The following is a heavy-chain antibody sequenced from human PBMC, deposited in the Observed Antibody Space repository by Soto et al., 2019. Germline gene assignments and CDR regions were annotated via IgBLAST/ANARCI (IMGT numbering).Heavy chain of an antibody. J-gene: IGHJ6*02. CDR2: IWYDGSNK. CDR1: GISFRSSG. CDR3: ARDRRGYSYGPNREYYYGMDV. Sequence: QVQLVESGGGVVQPGRSLRLSCAASGISFRSSGMHWVRQAPGKGLEWVAVIWYDGSNKYYADSVRGRFTISRDSSKNTLFLQMDSLRVEDTAVYYCARDRRGYSYGPNREYYYGMDVWGQGTTVTVSS. V-gene: IGHV3-33*01. D-gene: IGHD5-18*01.